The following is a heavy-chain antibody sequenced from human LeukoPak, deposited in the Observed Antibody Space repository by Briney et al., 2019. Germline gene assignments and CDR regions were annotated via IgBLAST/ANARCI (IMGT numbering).Heavy chain of an antibody. CDR3: ARDGASYDLGSYYNDY. CDR1: GYTFTGYY. CDR2: INPNSGGT. J-gene: IGHJ4*02. Sequence: ASVKVSCKASGYTFTGYYMHWVRQAPGQGLEWMGWINPNSGGTNYAQKFQGRVTMTRDTSISTAYMELSRLRSEDTAVYYCARDGASYDLGSYYNDYWGQGTLVTVSS. D-gene: IGHD3-10*01. V-gene: IGHV1-2*02.